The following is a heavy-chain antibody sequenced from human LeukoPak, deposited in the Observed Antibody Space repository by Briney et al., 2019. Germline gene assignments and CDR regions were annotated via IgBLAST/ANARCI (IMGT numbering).Heavy chain of an antibody. CDR3: AREAPYWDVPDY. J-gene: IGHJ4*02. CDR1: GFTFVSHN. Sequence: GGSLRLSCAASGFTFVSHNMNWVRQAPGKGLEWVSYISASGSHMYYEDSVKGRFTISIDNAKSSLYLQMDSLRAEGTAVYYCAREAPYWDVPDYWGQGTPVTVSS. CDR2: ISASGSHM. D-gene: IGHD1-1*01. V-gene: IGHV3-21*03.